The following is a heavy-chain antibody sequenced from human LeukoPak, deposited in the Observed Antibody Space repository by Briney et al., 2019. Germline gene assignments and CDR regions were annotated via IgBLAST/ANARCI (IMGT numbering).Heavy chain of an antibody. CDR3: ARDTNAYYDFWSGYLGAFDI. J-gene: IGHJ3*02. D-gene: IGHD3-3*01. Sequence: PSETLSLTCTVSGGSISSYSWSWIRQPPGKGLEWIGYIYYSGSTNYNASLKSRVTISVDTSKNQFSLKRSSVTGADTAVYYCARDTNAYYDFWSGYLGAFDIWGQGTMVTVSS. CDR2: IYYSGST. V-gene: IGHV4-59*01. CDR1: GGSISSYS.